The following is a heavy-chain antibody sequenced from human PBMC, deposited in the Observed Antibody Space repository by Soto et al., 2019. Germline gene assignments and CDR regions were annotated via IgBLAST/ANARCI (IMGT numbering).Heavy chain of an antibody. J-gene: IGHJ6*04. CDR1: GGSFSGYY. CDR3: TSVDSYGLGAGDV. V-gene: IGHV4-34*01. CDR2: TNHRGST. Sequence: QVQLQQWGAGLLKPSETLSLTCAVYGGSFSGYYWSWIRQPPGKGLEWIGETNHRGSTNYNPSLKNRVTISADRAKNQFSLKLSSVTAADMAVYYSTSVDSYGLGAGDVWGKGTTATVSS. D-gene: IGHD5-18*01.